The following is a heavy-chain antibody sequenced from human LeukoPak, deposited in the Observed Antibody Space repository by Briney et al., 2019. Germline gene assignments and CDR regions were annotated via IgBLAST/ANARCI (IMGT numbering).Heavy chain of an antibody. D-gene: IGHD5-24*01. V-gene: IGHV4-59*08. CDR2: IHYSGST. CDR3: ARAVDGYNSDY. Sequence: SETLSLTCTVSGDSIGSYSWNWIRQPPGKELEWIGHIHYSGSTNYNPSLKSRVTISVDTSKNQFSLKLSSVTAADTAVYYCARAVDGYNSDYWGQGTLVTVSS. J-gene: IGHJ4*02. CDR1: GDSIGSYS.